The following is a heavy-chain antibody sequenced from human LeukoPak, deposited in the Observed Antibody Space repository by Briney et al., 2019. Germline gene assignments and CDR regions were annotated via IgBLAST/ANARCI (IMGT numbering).Heavy chain of an antibody. V-gene: IGHV3-23*01. CDR3: TTDPRY. J-gene: IGHJ4*02. Sequence: GGSLRLSCATSGFTFSDYAMSWVRQAPGKGLEWVSTISNSGGNTHYADSVMGRFTISRDNSKSTLFLQMDSLKIEDTAVYYCTTDPRYWGQGTMVTVSS. CDR1: GFTFSDYA. CDR2: ISNSGGNT.